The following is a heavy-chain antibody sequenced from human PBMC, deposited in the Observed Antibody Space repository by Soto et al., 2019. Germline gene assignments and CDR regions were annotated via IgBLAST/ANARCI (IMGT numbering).Heavy chain of an antibody. J-gene: IGHJ3*02. Sequence: SQTLSLTCAISGDSVSSNSAAWNWIRQSPSRGLEWLGRTYYRSKWYNDYAVSVKSRITINPDTSKNQFSLQLNSVTPEDTAVYYCARAPTGRDIVVVPAAPRAFDIWGEGTMVTV. V-gene: IGHV6-1*01. D-gene: IGHD2-2*01. CDR1: GDSVSSNSAA. CDR2: TYYRSKWYN. CDR3: ARAPTGRDIVVVPAAPRAFDI.